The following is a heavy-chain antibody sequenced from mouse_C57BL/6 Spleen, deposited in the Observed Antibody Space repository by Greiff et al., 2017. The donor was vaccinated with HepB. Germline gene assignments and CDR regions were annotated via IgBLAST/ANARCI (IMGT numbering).Heavy chain of an antibody. Sequence: EVQGVESGGGLVKPGGSLKLSCAASGFTFSSYTMSWVRQTPEKRLEWVATISGGGGNTYYPDSVKGRFTISRDNAKHTLYLQLSSLRSEDTALYYCARRNSYGSSSFAYWGQGTLVTVSA. CDR2: ISGGGGNT. CDR1: GFTFSSYT. V-gene: IGHV5-9*01. J-gene: IGHJ3*01. D-gene: IGHD1-1*01. CDR3: ARRNSYGSSSFAY.